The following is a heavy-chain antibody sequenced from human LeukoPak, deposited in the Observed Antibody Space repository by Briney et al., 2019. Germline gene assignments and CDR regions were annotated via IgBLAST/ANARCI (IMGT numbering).Heavy chain of an antibody. V-gene: IGHV3-30-3*01. CDR1: GFTFSSYA. J-gene: IGHJ3*02. Sequence: GGSLRLSCAVSGFTFSSYAMHWVRQAPGKGLEWVAIISYDGSNKYYADSVKGRFTISRDNPKNTLYLQMNSLRAEDTAVYYCARNQAPGAFDIWGQGTMVTVSS. CDR3: ARNQAPGAFDI. CDR2: ISYDGSNK.